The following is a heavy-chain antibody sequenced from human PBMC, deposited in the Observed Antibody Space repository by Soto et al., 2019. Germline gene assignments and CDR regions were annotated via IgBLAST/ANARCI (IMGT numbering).Heavy chain of an antibody. Sequence: PXVSLRLSCAASGSTFSSFAMHWVRQAPGKGLEWVAVISDDGSNKYYADSVKGRFTISRDNSKNTLYLQMNSLRGEDTAVYSCARVEQWLYIAKYWGQGTLVTVSS. CDR2: ISDDGSNK. CDR1: GSTFSSFA. V-gene: IGHV3-30*04. CDR3: ARVEQWLYIAKY. D-gene: IGHD6-19*01. J-gene: IGHJ4*02.